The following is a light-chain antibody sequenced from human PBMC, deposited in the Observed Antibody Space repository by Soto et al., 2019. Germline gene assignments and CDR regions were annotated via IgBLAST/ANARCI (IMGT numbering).Light chain of an antibody. J-gene: IGLJ2*01. CDR1: SGSIASNY. Sequence: NFMLTQPHSVSESPGKTVTISCTRSSGSIASNYVQWYQQRPGSAPTTVIYEDNQRPSGVPDRFSGSIDSSSNSASLTSSGLKTEDEADDYCQSYDSIVVFGGGTKLTVL. CDR3: QSYDSIVV. V-gene: IGLV6-57*04. CDR2: EDN.